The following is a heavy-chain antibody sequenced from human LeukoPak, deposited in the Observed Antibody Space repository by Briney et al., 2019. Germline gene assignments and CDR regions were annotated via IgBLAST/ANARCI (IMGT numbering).Heavy chain of an antibody. CDR1: GYSFTSHY. V-gene: IGHV1-46*01. D-gene: IGHD2-21*02. CDR2: INPRGTAT. J-gene: IGHJ4*02. Sequence: GASVKVSCKASGYSFTSHYMHWVRQAPGQGLEWMGLINPRGTATRYAESFQGRLTLTRDLSTSTDYMELSSLRSDDTAVYFCARERYCGGDCYSDYWGQGTLVTVSS. CDR3: ARERYCGGDCYSDY.